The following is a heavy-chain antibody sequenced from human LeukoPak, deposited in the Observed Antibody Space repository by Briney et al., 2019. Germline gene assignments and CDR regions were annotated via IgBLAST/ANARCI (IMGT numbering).Heavy chain of an antibody. CDR2: ISSSSSYT. J-gene: IGHJ4*02. CDR1: GFTFSDYY. V-gene: IGHV3-11*05. Sequence: GGSLRLSCAASGFTFSDYYMSWIRQAPGKGLEWVSYISSSSSYTNYADSVKGRFTISRDNAKNSLYLQMNSLRAEDTAVYYCARDLYYYCSGNYVPGLPDYWGQGTLVTVSS. D-gene: IGHD3-10*01. CDR3: ARDLYYYCSGNYVPGLPDY.